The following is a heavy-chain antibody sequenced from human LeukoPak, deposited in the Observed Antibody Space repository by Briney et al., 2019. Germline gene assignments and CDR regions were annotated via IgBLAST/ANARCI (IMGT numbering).Heavy chain of an antibody. Sequence: ASVKVSCKASGYTFTSYDINWVRQATGQGLEWMGWMNPNSGNTGSAQKFQGRVTMTRNTSISTAYMELSSLRSEDTAVYYCARAGYSSSWYFRKYYYYYMDVWGKGTTVTVSS. CDR3: ARAGYSSSWYFRKYYYYYMDV. D-gene: IGHD6-13*01. CDR1: GYTFTSYD. CDR2: MNPNSGNT. V-gene: IGHV1-8*01. J-gene: IGHJ6*03.